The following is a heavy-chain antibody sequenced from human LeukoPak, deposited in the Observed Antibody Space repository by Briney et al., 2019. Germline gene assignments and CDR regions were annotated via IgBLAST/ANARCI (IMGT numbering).Heavy chain of an antibody. CDR3: AKFWGAAGTLNYGMDV. CDR1: GFTFTSYA. J-gene: IGHJ6*02. Sequence: AGGSLRLSCAASGFTFTSYAMSWVRQAPGKRLEWVSAISGSGGNTYYADSVKGRFTISRDNSKNTLYLQMNSLRAEDTAVYYCAKFWGAAGTLNYGMDVWGQGTMVTVSS. CDR2: ISGSGGNT. V-gene: IGHV3-23*01. D-gene: IGHD6-13*01.